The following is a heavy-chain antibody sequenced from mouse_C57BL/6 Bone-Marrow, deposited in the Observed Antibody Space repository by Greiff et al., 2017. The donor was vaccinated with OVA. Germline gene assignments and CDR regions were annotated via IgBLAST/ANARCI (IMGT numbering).Heavy chain of an antibody. CDR2: INPDSSTI. J-gene: IGHJ1*03. CDR3: AGYYGNLDWYFDV. D-gene: IGHD2-1*01. CDR1: GLDFSRYW. Sequence: AASGLDFSRYWMSWVRRAPGKGLEWIGEINPDSSTINYAPSLKDKFIISRDNAKNTLYLQMSKVRSEDTALYYCAGYYGNLDWYFDVWGTGTTVTVSS. V-gene: IGHV4-1*01.